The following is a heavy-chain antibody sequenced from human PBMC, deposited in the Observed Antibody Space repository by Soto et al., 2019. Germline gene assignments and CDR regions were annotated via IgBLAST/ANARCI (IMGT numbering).Heavy chain of an antibody. CDR3: ARGDSRSGSYSYYYYGMDV. D-gene: IGHD3-10*01. Sequence: SETLSLTCAVYGGSFSGYYWSWIRQPPGKGLEWIGEINHSRSTNYNPSLKSRVTVSVDTSKNQFSLKLSSVTAADTAVYYCARGDSRSGSYSYYYYGMDVWGQGTTVTVSS. CDR1: GGSFSGYY. CDR2: INHSRST. J-gene: IGHJ6*02. V-gene: IGHV4-34*01.